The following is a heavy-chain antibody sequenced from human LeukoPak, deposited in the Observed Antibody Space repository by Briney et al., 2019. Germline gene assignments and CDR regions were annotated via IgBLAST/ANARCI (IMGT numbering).Heavy chain of an antibody. Sequence: ASVKVSCKASGYTFTGYYMHWVRQAPGQGLEWMGWINPNSGGTNYAQKFQGRVTMTRDTSISTAYMELSRLRSGDTAVYYCARARAERYDSSGYYSYWGQGTLVTVSS. D-gene: IGHD3-22*01. CDR3: ARARAERYDSSGYYSY. J-gene: IGHJ4*02. CDR2: INPNSGGT. CDR1: GYTFTGYY. V-gene: IGHV1-2*02.